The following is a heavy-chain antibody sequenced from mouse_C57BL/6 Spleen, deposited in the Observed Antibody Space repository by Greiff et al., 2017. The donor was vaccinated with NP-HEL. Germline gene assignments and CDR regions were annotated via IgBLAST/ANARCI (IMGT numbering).Heavy chain of an antibody. Sequence: QVQLQQPGAELVKPGASVKLSCKASGYTFTSYWMHWVKQRPGQGLEWIGMIHPNSGSTNYNEKFKSKATLTVDKSSSTAYMQLSSLTSEDSAVYYCARWYGSSYVGYWGQGTTLTVSS. CDR1: GYTFTSYW. V-gene: IGHV1-64*01. CDR3: ARWYGSSYVGY. CDR2: IHPNSGST. J-gene: IGHJ2*01. D-gene: IGHD1-1*01.